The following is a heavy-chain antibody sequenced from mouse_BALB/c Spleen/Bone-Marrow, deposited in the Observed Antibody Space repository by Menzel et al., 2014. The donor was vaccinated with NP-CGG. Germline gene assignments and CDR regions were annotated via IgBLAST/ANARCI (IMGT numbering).Heavy chain of an antibody. J-gene: IGHJ3*01. CDR2: IYPGDGDT. CDR3: ARTPWFAY. V-gene: IGHV1-80*01. CDR1: GYAFSSYW. Sequence: QVQLKESGAELVRPGSSVKISCKASGYAFSSYWMNWVRQRPGQGLEWIGQIYPGDGDTNYNGKFKGKATLTADRSSSTAYMQLSSLTSEDSAVYFFARTPWFAYWGQGTLVTVS.